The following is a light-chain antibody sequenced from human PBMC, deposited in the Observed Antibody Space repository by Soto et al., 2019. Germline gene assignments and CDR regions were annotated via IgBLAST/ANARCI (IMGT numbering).Light chain of an antibody. CDR1: QTVRNNY. CDR3: QQLWT. V-gene: IGKV3D-20*02. J-gene: IGKJ1*01. Sequence: EFVLTQSPGTLSLSPGERATLSCRASQTVRNNYLAWYQQKPGKAPRLLIYDASSRATGIPDRFSGGGSGTDFTLTTSSLEPEDFAVYYCQQLWTLGQGTKVDIK. CDR2: DAS.